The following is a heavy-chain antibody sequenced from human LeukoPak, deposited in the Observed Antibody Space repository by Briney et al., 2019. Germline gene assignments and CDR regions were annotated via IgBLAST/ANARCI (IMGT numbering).Heavy chain of an antibody. CDR3: ARFLHSSSWAPGAFDI. Sequence: GASVKVSCKASGYTFTSYGISWVRQAPGQGLEWMGWISAYNGNTNYAQKLQGRVTMTTDTSTSTAYMELRSLRSDDTAVYYCARFLHSSSWAPGAFDIWGQGTMVTVSS. CDR1: GYTFTSYG. D-gene: IGHD6-13*01. CDR2: ISAYNGNT. V-gene: IGHV1-18*01. J-gene: IGHJ3*02.